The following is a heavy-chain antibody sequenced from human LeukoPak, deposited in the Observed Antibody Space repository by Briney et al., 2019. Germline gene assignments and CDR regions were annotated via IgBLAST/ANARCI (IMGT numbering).Heavy chain of an antibody. Sequence: GGSLRLSCAASGLTFSSYSMNWLRQATGKGREWVSSISSSSSYIYYADSVKGRFTISRDNAKNSLYLQMNSLRAEDTAVYYCARSDAPLSAFDTWGQGTMVTVSS. CDR1: GLTFSSYS. CDR2: ISSSSSYI. J-gene: IGHJ3*02. V-gene: IGHV3-21*01. CDR3: ARSDAPLSAFDT.